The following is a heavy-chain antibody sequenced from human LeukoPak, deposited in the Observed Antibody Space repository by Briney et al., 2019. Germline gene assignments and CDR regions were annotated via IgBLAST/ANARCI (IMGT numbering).Heavy chain of an antibody. CDR1: GGSISSYY. CDR2: IYYSGST. V-gene: IGHV4-59*08. CDR3: ARRGTHYFDY. J-gene: IGHJ4*02. Sequence: SETLSLTCTVSGGSISSYYWSWIWQPPGKGLEWIGYIYYSGSTNYNPSLKSRVTISVDTSKNQFSLKLSSVTAADTAVYYCARRGTHYFDYWGQGTLVTVSS. D-gene: IGHD1-1*01.